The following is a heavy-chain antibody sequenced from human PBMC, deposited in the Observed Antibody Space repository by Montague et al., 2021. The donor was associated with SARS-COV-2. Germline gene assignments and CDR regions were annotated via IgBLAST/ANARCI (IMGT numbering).Heavy chain of an antibody. V-gene: IGHV4-59*01. Sequence: SETLSLTCTVSGGSISSYYWSWIRQPPGKGLEWIGYIYYSGSTNYNPSLKSRVTISVDTSKNQFSLKLSSVTAADTAVYYCARGSGWRGNALDIWGQGTTVTVSS. CDR1: GGSISSYY. CDR2: IYYSGST. J-gene: IGHJ3*02. D-gene: IGHD6-19*01. CDR3: ARGSGWRGNALDI.